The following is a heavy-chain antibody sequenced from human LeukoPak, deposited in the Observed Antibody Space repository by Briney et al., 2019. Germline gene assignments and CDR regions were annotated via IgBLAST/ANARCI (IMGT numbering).Heavy chain of an antibody. D-gene: IGHD4-11*01. V-gene: IGHV4-34*01. CDR1: GGSFSGYY. Sequence: PSETLSLTCAVYGGSFSGYYWSWIRQPPGKGLEWIGEINHSGSTNYNPSLKSRVTISVDTSKSQFSLKLSSVTAADTAVYYCARGNPYSNYEQDYWGQGTLVTVSS. J-gene: IGHJ4*02. CDR3: ARGNPYSNYEQDY. CDR2: INHSGST.